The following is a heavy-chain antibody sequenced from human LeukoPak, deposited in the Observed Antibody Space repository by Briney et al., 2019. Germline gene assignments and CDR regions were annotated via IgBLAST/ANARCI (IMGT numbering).Heavy chain of an antibody. D-gene: IGHD2-2*02. J-gene: IGHJ3*02. CDR3: ARGYCSSTSCYRAFDI. CDR1: GGTFSSYT. Sequence: ASVKVSCKASGGTFSSYTISWVRQAPGQGLEWMGRIIPILGIANYAQKFQGRVTITAGKSTSTAYMELSSLRSEDTAVYYCARGYCSSTSCYRAFDIWGQGTMVTVSS. V-gene: IGHV1-69*02. CDR2: IIPILGIA.